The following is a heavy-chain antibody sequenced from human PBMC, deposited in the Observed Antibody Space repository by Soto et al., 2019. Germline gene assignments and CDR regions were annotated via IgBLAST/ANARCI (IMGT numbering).Heavy chain of an antibody. Sequence: EVQLVDSGGGWVQPGGSLRPSCAASGFTFRPYWMKWLRQAPGKGLEWVANIKEDGSKKNFVDSVKGRFTISRDNAKNLLYLQLNSLRAEDTAVYYCARDGDNWKHFDYWGQGTLVTLPS. V-gene: IGHV3-7*01. CDR3: ARDGDNWKHFDY. D-gene: IGHD1-20*01. CDR1: GFTFRPYW. CDR2: IKEDGSKK. J-gene: IGHJ4*02.